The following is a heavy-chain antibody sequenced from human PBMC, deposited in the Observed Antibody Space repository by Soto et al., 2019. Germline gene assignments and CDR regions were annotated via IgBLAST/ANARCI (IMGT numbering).Heavy chain of an antibody. CDR3: ARDRDCTNGVCRSLFDY. CDR2: IYHSGST. CDR1: GYSISSGYY. Sequence: SETLSLTCAVSGYSISSGYYWGWIRQPPGKGLEWIGSIYHSGSTYYNPSLKSRVTISVDTSKNQFSLKLSSVTAADTAVYYCARDRDCTNGVCRSLFDYWGQGTLVTVSS. J-gene: IGHJ4*02. V-gene: IGHV4-38-2*02. D-gene: IGHD2-8*01.